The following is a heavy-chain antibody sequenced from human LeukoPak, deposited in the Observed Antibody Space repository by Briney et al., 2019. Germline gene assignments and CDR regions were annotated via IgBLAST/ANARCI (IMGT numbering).Heavy chain of an antibody. D-gene: IGHD2-21*01. J-gene: IGHJ4*02. V-gene: IGHV3-23*01. CDR2: VRVNGRST. CDR1: GFTFSTYD. Sequence: PGGSLRLSCTASGFTFSTYDMSWVRQAPGKGLEWVSTVRVNGRSTYYADSVKGRLTISRDNSKNTLYLQMNSLRAEDTALYYCAKPGEASNYYFDYWGQGALATVSS. CDR3: AKPGEASNYYFDY.